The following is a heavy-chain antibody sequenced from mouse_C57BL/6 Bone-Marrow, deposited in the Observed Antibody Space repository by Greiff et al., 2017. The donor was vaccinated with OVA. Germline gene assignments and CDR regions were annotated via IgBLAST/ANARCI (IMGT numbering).Heavy chain of an antibody. J-gene: IGHJ3*01. CDR1: GYTFTSYW. D-gene: IGHD2-3*01. CDR2: LDPTSGGT. Sequence: QVQLQQPGAELVKPGASVTLSCKASGYTFTSYWMHWVKQRPGRGLEWIGRLDPTSGGTKYNAKFKSKATLTVDKPSSTAYMQLSSLTSEDSAVYYCARGGWLLRWAYWGQGTLVTVSA. CDR3: ARGGWLLRWAY. V-gene: IGHV1-72*01.